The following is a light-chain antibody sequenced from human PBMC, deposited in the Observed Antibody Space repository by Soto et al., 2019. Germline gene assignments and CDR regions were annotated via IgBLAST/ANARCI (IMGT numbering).Light chain of an antibody. CDR1: SSNIGSNY. V-gene: IGLV1-47*01. J-gene: IGLJ2*01. CDR3: AAWDDSLGGVV. CDR2: RNN. Sequence: QLVLTQLPSASGTPGQRVTISCSGSSSNIGSNYVYWYQQLPGTAPKLLIYRNNQRPSGVPDRFSGSKSGTSASLAISGLRSEDEADYYCAAWDDSLGGVVFGGGTKLTVL.